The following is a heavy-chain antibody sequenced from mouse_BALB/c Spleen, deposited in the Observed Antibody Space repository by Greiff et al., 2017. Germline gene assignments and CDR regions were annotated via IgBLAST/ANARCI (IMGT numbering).Heavy chain of an antibody. CDR3: ARPYYGSSPAWFAY. CDR1: GFTFSSYA. Sequence: EVQGVESGGGLVKPGGSLKLSCAASGFTFSSYAMSWVRQSPEKRLEWVAEISSGGSYTYYPDTVTGRFTISRDNAKNTLYLEMSSLRSEDTAMYYCARPYYGSSPAWFAYWGQGTLVTVSA. D-gene: IGHD1-1*01. J-gene: IGHJ3*01. CDR2: ISSGGSYT. V-gene: IGHV5-9-4*01.